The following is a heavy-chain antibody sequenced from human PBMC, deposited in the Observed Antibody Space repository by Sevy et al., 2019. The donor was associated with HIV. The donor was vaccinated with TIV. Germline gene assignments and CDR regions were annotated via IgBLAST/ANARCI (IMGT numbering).Heavy chain of an antibody. V-gene: IGHV4-59*01. J-gene: IGHJ4*02. D-gene: IGHD6-13*01. CDR2: IYYSGST. CDR1: GDSISNYF. Sequence: SETLSLTCSVSGDSISNYFWSWIRQPPGKGLEWIGYIYYSGSTNYNPSLKSRVTISVDTSKKQFSLKLRSVTAADTAVYYCARESLGAAGDFDYWGQGTLVTVSS. CDR3: ARESLGAAGDFDY.